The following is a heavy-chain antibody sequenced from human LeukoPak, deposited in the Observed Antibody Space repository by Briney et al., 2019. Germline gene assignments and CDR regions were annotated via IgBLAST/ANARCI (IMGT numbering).Heavy chain of an antibody. J-gene: IGHJ4*02. D-gene: IGHD3-10*01. V-gene: IGHV3-30-3*01. CDR1: GFTFRNYV. CDR2: TSSDLNVK. Sequence: GGSLGLSCAASGFTFRNYVIHWVRQAPGKGLEWVAVTSSDLNVKLYADSVKGRFTISRDNSRSTLYLQMNSLRPEDAAIYYCAREGYYGSGSPPSLYFDYWGQGTLVTVSS. CDR3: AREGYYGSGSPPSLYFDY.